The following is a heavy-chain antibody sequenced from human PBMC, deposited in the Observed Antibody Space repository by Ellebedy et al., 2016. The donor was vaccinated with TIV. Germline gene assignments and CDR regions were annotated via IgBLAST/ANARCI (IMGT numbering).Heavy chain of an antibody. D-gene: IGHD6-19*01. CDR2: IYPGDSDT. CDR1: GYSFTNYW. J-gene: IGHJ4*02. Sequence: PGGSLRLSCKGSGYSFTNYWIGWVRQMPGKGLEWMGIIYPGDSDTRYSPSFQGQVTISADKSISTAYLQWYSLKASDTALYYCARWAPGSGWYYFDSWGQGTLVTVSS. CDR3: ARWAPGSGWYYFDS. V-gene: IGHV5-51*01.